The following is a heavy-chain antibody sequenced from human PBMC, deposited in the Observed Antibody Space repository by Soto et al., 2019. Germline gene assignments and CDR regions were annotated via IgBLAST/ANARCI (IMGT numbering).Heavy chain of an antibody. CDR1: GGTFGNSA. CDR2: IIPIFPTP. Sequence: SVKVSCKASGGTFGNSAISWVRQAPGQGLEWMGGIIPIFPTPDYAQKFQGRVTITADKSTSTAYMELSSLRSEDTAVYYCAIGDYYGSGSYYNYFDYWGQGTLVTVSS. CDR3: AIGDYYGSGSYYNYFDY. D-gene: IGHD3-10*01. V-gene: IGHV1-69*06. J-gene: IGHJ4*02.